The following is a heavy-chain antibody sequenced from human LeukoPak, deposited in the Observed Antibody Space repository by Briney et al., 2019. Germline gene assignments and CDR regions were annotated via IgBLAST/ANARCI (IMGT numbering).Heavy chain of an antibody. Sequence: SVKVSCKASGGTFSSYAISWVRQAPGQGLEWMGRIIPIFGTANYAQKFQGRVTITADKSTSTAYMELSSLRSEDTAVYYCARVGYDSSGDAFDTWGQGTMVTVSS. J-gene: IGHJ3*02. V-gene: IGHV1-69*06. D-gene: IGHD3-22*01. CDR3: ARVGYDSSGDAFDT. CDR2: IIPIFGTA. CDR1: GGTFSSYA.